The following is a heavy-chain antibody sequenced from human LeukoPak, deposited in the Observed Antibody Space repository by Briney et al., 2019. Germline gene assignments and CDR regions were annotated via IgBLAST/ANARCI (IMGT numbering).Heavy chain of an antibody. V-gene: IGHV4-39*01. D-gene: IGHD4-11*01. CDR2: IYYSGST. J-gene: IGHJ4*02. CDR3: ARLSPYSPSDY. Sequence: SETLSLTCTVSGGSISSSSYYWGWIRQPPGKGLEWIGSIYYSGSTYYNPSLKSRVTIYVAPYKHPFSLQLSSLTAADTAVYYCARLSPYSPSDYWGQGTLVTVSS. CDR1: GGSISSSSYY.